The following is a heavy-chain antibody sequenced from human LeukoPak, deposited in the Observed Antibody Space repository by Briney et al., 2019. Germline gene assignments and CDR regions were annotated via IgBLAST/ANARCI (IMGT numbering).Heavy chain of an antibody. Sequence: PGGSLRLSCAASGFTFNDYAMYWVRQAPGKGLEWVSGINWNSGTIGYADSVKGRFTISRDNAKNSLYLQMNSLRAEDTALYYCAKATYYYDSSGYPGGLYFDYWGQGTLVTVSS. CDR3: AKATYYYDSSGYPGGLYFDY. V-gene: IGHV3-9*01. D-gene: IGHD3-22*01. CDR1: GFTFNDYA. J-gene: IGHJ4*02. CDR2: INWNSGTI.